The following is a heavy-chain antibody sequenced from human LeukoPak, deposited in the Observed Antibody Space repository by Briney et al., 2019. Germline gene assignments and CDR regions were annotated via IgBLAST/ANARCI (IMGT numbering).Heavy chain of an antibody. CDR1: GYTFTSYG. D-gene: IGHD6-19*01. V-gene: IGHV1-18*01. Sequence: ASVKVSCKASGYTFTSYGISWGRQAPGQGLEWMGWISAYNGNTNYAQKLQGRVTMTTDTSTSTAYMELRSLRSDDTAVYYCQVGGAVAGTFDYWGQGTLVTVSS. J-gene: IGHJ4*02. CDR3: QVGGAVAGTFDY. CDR2: ISAYNGNT.